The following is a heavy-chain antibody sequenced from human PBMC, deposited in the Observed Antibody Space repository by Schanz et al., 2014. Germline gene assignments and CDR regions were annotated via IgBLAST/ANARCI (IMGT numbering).Heavy chain of an antibody. V-gene: IGHV1-18*01. J-gene: IGHJ3*02. D-gene: IGHD5-12*01. CDR2: ISPYNGNT. CDR3: ARGGGPEDVFDI. Sequence: QVQLVQSGAEVKKPGSSMKVSCKASGGTFNSYTINWVRQAPGQGLEWMGWISPYNGNTNYAQKLQGRVTMTADTSTSTAYMDLRSLRSDDTAVYYCARGGGPEDVFDIWGQGTILTVSS. CDR1: GGTFNSYT.